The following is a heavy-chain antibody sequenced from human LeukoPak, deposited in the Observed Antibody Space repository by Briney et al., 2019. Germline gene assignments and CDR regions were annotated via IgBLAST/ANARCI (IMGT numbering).Heavy chain of an antibody. J-gene: IGHJ4*02. V-gene: IGHV3-30-3*01. CDR1: GFTFSSYA. CDR2: ISYDGSNK. D-gene: IGHD4-17*01. Sequence: PGGSLRLSCAASGFTFSSYAMHWVRQAPGKGLEWVAVISYDGSNKYYADSVKGRFTISRDNSKNTLYLQMNSLRAEDTAVYYCARDRLLRYYFDYWGQGTLVTVSS. CDR3: ARDRLLRYYFDY.